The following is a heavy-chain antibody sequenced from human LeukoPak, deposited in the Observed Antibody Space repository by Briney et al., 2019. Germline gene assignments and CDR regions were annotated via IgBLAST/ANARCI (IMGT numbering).Heavy chain of an antibody. V-gene: IGHV4-39*01. CDR2: IYYSGST. CDR1: GGSISSDSYY. CDR3: ARRKGAFDI. J-gene: IGHJ3*02. Sequence: SETLSLTCSVPGGSISSDSYYWGWIRQPPGKGLEWIGSIYYSGSTYYNPSLKSRVTISVDTSKIQFSLKLSSVTAADTAVYYCARRKGAFDIWGQGTMVTVSS.